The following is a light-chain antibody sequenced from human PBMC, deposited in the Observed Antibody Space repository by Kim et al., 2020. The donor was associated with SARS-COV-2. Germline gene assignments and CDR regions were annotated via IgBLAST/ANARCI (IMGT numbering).Light chain of an antibody. CDR3: QTWGTVV. CDR2: LNSDGSH. CDR1: SGHSSYA. Sequence: LRASVKLTCTLSSGHSSYAIAWHQQQPEKGPRYLMKLNSDGSHSKGDGIPDRFSGSSSGAERYLTISSLQSEDEADYYCQTWGTVVFGGGTQLTVL. V-gene: IGLV4-69*01. J-gene: IGLJ2*01.